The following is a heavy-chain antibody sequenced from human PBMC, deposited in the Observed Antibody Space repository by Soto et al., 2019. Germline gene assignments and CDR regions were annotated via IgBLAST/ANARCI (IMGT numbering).Heavy chain of an antibody. CDR3: ARRARPDFYYMDV. CDR2: ISSNGVGT. J-gene: IGHJ6*03. Sequence: GGSLRLSCAASGFTFSSYAMSWVRQAPGKGLECVSGISSNGVGTYYADSVQGRFTISRDNSKNTVYLQMGSLRPEDMAVYYCARRARPDFYYMDVWGKGTTVTVSS. D-gene: IGHD6-6*01. CDR1: GFTFSSYA. V-gene: IGHV3-64*02.